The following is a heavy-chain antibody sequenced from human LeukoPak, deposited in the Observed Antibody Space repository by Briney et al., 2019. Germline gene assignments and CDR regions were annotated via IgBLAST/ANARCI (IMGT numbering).Heavy chain of an antibody. V-gene: IGHV4-34*12. CDR3: ARGLASGYPPIPFDY. CDR1: GESFSGYY. J-gene: IGHJ4*02. CDR2: IIESGAT. D-gene: IGHD3-3*01. Sequence: ASETLSLTCAVYGESFSGYYWTWTRQPPGKGLQWIGEIIESGATKYMSSLKSRVTISIDTSKSQFSLNLTSVTAADTAVYYCARGLASGYPPIPFDYWGQGTPVTVSS.